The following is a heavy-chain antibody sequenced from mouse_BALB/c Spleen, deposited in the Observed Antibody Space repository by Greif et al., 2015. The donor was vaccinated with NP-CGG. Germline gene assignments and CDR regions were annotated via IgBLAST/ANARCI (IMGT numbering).Heavy chain of an antibody. D-gene: IGHD6-5*01. J-gene: IGHJ4*01. V-gene: IGHV5-6-4*01. CDR3: TRGYAAIPYYAMDY. CDR2: ISSGGSYT. Sequence: EVQVVESGGGLVKPGGSLKLSCAASGFTFSSYTMSWVRQTPEKRLEWVATISSGGSYTYYPDSVKGRFTISRDNAKNTLYLQMSSLKSEDTAMYYCTRGYAAIPYYAMDYWGQGTSVTVSS. CDR1: GFTFSSYT.